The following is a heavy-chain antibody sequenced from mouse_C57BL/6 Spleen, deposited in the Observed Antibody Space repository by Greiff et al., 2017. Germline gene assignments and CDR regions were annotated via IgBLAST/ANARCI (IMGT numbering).Heavy chain of an antibody. Sequence: EVMLVVSEGGLVQPGSSMKLSCTASGFTFSDYYMAWVRQVPEKGLEWVANINYDGSSTYYLDSLKSRFIISRDNAKNILYLQMSSLKSEDTATYYCSRGLFDYWGQGTTLTVSS. V-gene: IGHV5-16*01. CDR2: INYDGSST. CDR3: SRGLFDY. J-gene: IGHJ2*01. CDR1: GFTFSDYY.